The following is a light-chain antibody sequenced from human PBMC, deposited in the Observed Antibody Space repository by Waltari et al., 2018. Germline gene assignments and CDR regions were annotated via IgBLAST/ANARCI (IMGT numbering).Light chain of an antibody. V-gene: IGLV2-11*01. CDR3: CSFAGSPPYV. Sequence: QSALTQHRSVSGSPGPSVTIPCTGTSSDVGGYDFVPWYQQHPGKAPKLMIYDVNKRPSGVPDRLSGSKSGNTAFLTISGLQGEYEADYYCCSFAGSPPYVFGTGTKVTVL. CDR2: DVN. J-gene: IGLJ1*01. CDR1: SSDVGGYDF.